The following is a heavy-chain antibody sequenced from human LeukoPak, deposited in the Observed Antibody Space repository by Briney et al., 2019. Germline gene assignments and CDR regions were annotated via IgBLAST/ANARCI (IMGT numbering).Heavy chain of an antibody. CDR1: GGSISSYY. J-gene: IGHJ4*02. D-gene: IGHD4-17*01. Sequence: SETLSLTCTVSGGSISSYYWSWIRQPPGEGLEWIGYIYYSGSTNYNPSLKSRVTISVDTSKNQFSLKLSSVTAADTAVYYCARHYYGDYFDYWGQGTLVTVSS. CDR3: ARHYYGDYFDY. CDR2: IYYSGST. V-gene: IGHV4-59*08.